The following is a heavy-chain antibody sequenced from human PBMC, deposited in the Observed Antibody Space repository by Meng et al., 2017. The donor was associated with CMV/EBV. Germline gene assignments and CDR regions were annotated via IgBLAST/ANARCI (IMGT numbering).Heavy chain of an antibody. CDR3: ARDGAARPSYYYYGMDV. J-gene: IGHJ6*02. Sequence: SETLSLTCTVSGGSISSYYWSWIRQPPGKGLEWIGYIYYSGSTNYNPSLKSPVTISVDTSKNQFSLKLSSVTAADTAVYYCARDGAARPSYYYYGMDVWGQGTTVTVSS. D-gene: IGHD6-6*01. CDR1: GGSISSYY. V-gene: IGHV4-59*01. CDR2: IYYSGST.